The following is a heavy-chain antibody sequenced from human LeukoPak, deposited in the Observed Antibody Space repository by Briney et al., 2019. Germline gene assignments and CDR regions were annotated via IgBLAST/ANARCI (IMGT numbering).Heavy chain of an antibody. CDR1: GYTFTSYG. CDR3: ARLAVAGLGGYYMDV. J-gene: IGHJ6*03. Sequence: SVKVSCKASGYTFTSYGISWVRHAPGQGLEWMGWISAYNGNTNYAQELQGRGTMTTDTSTSTAYMELRSLRSDDTAVYYCARLAVAGLGGYYMDVWGKGTTVTVSS. CDR2: ISAYNGNT. D-gene: IGHD6-19*01. V-gene: IGHV1-18*01.